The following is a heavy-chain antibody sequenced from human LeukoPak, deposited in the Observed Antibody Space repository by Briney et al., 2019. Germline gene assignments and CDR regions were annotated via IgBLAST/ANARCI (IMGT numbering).Heavy chain of an antibody. CDR2: INPNSGGT. V-gene: IGHV1-2*02. D-gene: IGHD6-13*01. CDR1: GYTFTGYY. CDR3: ARDVTGAVGKLLFDI. Sequence: EASVKVSCKASGYTFTGYYMHWVRQAPGQGLEWMGWINPNSGGTNYAQKFQGRVTMTRDTSISTAYMELSRLRSDDTAVYYCARDVTGAVGKLLFDIWGQGTMVTVSS. J-gene: IGHJ3*02.